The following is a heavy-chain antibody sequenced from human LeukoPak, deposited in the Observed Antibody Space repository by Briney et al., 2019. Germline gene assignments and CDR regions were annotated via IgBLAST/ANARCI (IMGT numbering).Heavy chain of an antibody. CDR3: ARDWRFLEMDWIDP. D-gene: IGHD3-3*01. V-gene: IGHV3-30*01. Sequence: GRSLRLSCAASGFTFSSYAMHWVRQAPGKGLEWVAVISYDGSNKYYADSVKGRFTISRDNSKNTLYLQMNSLRAEDTAVYYCARDWRFLEMDWIDPWGQGTLVTVSS. CDR1: GFTFSSYA. CDR2: ISYDGSNK. J-gene: IGHJ5*02.